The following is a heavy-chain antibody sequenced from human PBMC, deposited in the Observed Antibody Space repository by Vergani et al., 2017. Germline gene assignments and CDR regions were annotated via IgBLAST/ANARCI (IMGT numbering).Heavy chain of an antibody. J-gene: IGHJ4*02. D-gene: IGHD6-6*01. Sequence: EVQLVESGGGLVQPGGSLRLSCAASGFTFSTYDMHWVRQATGKGLEWVSAIGTAGDTYYPGSVKGRFTISRENAKNSLYLQMNGLRAGDTAVYYCARRDSSSTALDDWGQGTLVTVSS. CDR1: GFTFSTYD. CDR3: ARRDSSSTALDD. V-gene: IGHV3-13*01. CDR2: IGTAGDT.